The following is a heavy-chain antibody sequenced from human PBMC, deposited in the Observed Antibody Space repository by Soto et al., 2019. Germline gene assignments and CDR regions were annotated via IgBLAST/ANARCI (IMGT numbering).Heavy chain of an antibody. J-gene: IGHJ5*02. CDR2: ISGSGGST. D-gene: IGHD2-2*01. CDR3: AKPAAPGALVRLQNWFDP. Sequence: GGSMRLCCAASGFSFSSYAMTWVRQAPGKEREWVSAISGSGGSTYYADSVKGRFTISRDNSKNTLYLQMNSLRAEDTAVYYCAKPAAPGALVRLQNWFDPWGEATLVTGPS. CDR1: GFSFSSYA. V-gene: IGHV3-23*01.